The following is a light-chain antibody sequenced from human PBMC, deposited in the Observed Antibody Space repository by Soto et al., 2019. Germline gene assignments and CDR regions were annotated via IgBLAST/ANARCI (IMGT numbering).Light chain of an antibody. CDR3: QQYGSSYI. Sequence: ETVLTQSPGTLSLSPGERATLSCRASQTVSSNYLAWYQQKPGQAPRLLIYSASSRATGIPDRSSGSGSGTDFTLTISRLEPEDFAVYYCQQYGSSYIFDQGTKLEIK. V-gene: IGKV3-20*01. CDR1: QTVSSNY. J-gene: IGKJ2*01. CDR2: SAS.